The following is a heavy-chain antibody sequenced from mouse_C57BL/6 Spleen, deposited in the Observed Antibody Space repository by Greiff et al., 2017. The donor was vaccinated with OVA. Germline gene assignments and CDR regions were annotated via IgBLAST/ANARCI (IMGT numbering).Heavy chain of an antibody. Sequence: QVQLQQPGAELVKPGASVKLSCKASGYTFTSYWMHWVKQRPGQGLEWIGMIRPNSGSTNYNEKFKSKATLTVDKSHSTAYMQLSSLTSEDSAVYYCAREITGFAYWGQGTLVTVSA. V-gene: IGHV1-64*01. D-gene: IGHD1-3*01. CDR2: IRPNSGST. J-gene: IGHJ3*01. CDR1: GYTFTSYW. CDR3: AREITGFAY.